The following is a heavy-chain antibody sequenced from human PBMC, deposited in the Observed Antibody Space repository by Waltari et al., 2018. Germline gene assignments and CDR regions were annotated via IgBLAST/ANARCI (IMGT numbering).Heavy chain of an antibody. V-gene: IGHV4-31*03. D-gene: IGHD6-19*01. CDR1: GGSISRGGYY. Sequence: QVQLQESGPGLVKPSQTLSLTCTVSGGSISRGGYYWSWIRQHPGKGLEWIGYIYYSGSTYYNPYLKSRVTISVDTSKNQFSLKLSSVTAADTAVYYCARASAVAGIFDYWGQGTLVTVSS. CDR3: ARASAVAGIFDY. J-gene: IGHJ4*02. CDR2: IYYSGST.